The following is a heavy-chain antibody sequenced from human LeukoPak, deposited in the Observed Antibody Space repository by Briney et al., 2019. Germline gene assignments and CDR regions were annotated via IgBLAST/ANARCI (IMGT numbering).Heavy chain of an antibody. V-gene: IGHV3-53*01. CDR3: ARGGSGKPDYYYYYMDV. Sequence: PGGSLRLSCAASGFTFSSYWMSWVRQAPGKGLEWVSVIYSGGSTYYADSVKGRFTISRDNSKNTLYLQMNSLRAEDTAVYYCARGGSGKPDYYYYYMDVWGKGTTVTVSS. CDR2: IYSGGST. J-gene: IGHJ6*03. CDR1: GFTFSSYW. D-gene: IGHD3-10*01.